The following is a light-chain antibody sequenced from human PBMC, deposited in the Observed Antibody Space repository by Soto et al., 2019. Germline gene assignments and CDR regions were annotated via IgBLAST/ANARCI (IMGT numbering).Light chain of an antibody. Sequence: AIQVTHSPPSLSASVGDRVTITCRASQGINNDLAWYQQKPGKAPKLLIYGATNLHTGVPSRFSGSGSGTDFTLTISSLQPEDFAVYYCQQYNNWPPLTFGGGTKVEIK. CDR2: GAT. V-gene: IGKV1-6*01. J-gene: IGKJ4*01. CDR3: QQYNNWPPLT. CDR1: QGINND.